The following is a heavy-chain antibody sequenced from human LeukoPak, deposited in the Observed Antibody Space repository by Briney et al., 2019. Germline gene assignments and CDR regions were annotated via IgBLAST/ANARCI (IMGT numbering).Heavy chain of an antibody. CDR3: AGTYYDSSGYIFDY. Sequence: SSDTLSLTSAVSGYSISSGYYWAWTRPPPGKGLEWIGNIYHSGSTYYNPSLKSRVTISVATSKNHFSLKLSSVTAADTPVYYCAGTYYDSSGYIFDYWGQGTLVTVSS. CDR1: GYSISSGYY. D-gene: IGHD3-22*01. CDR2: IYHSGST. J-gene: IGHJ4*02. V-gene: IGHV4-38-2*01.